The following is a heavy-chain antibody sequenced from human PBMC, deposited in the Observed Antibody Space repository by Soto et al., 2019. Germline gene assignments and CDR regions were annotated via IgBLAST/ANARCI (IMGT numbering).Heavy chain of an antibody. J-gene: IGHJ4*02. CDR2: ISSCSSYI. CDR1: GFTFSSYS. CDR3: AKHSYSSGWTDFDY. D-gene: IGHD6-19*01. Sequence: EVQLVESGGGLVKPGGSLRLSCAASGFTFSSYSMNWVRQAPGKGLEWVSSISSCSSYIYYADSVKGRFTISRDNAKNSLYLQMNSLRAEDTAVYYCAKHSYSSGWTDFDYWGQGTLVTVSS. V-gene: IGHV3-21*01.